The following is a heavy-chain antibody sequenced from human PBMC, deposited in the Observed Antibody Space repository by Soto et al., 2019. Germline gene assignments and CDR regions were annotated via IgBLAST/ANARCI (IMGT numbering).Heavy chain of an antibody. CDR1: GFTFSSYS. CDR2: ISSSSSYI. Sequence: GGSLRLSCAASGFTFSSYSMNWVRQAPGKGLEWVSSISSSSSYIYYADSVKGRFTISRDNAKNSLYLQMNSLRAEDTAVYYCARDLGDDYDFWSGYFYYYYYGMDVWGQGTTVTVS. J-gene: IGHJ6*02. D-gene: IGHD3-3*01. V-gene: IGHV3-21*01. CDR3: ARDLGDDYDFWSGYFYYYYYGMDV.